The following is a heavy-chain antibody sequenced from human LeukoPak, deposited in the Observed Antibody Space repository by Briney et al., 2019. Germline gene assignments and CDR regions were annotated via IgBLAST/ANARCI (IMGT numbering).Heavy chain of an antibody. D-gene: IGHD3-10*01. Sequence: GGSLRLSCVASGFTFSSRDWMTWVRQAPGKGLEWVANINQDGTEKYYVDSVKGRFTISRDYAKNSLYLQMNSLRVEDTAVYYCAKVAKYYYGPETYYFFEQWGQGTPVTASS. J-gene: IGHJ4*02. CDR2: INQDGTEK. CDR3: AKVAKYYYGPETYYFFEQ. CDR1: GFTFSSRDW. V-gene: IGHV3-7*01.